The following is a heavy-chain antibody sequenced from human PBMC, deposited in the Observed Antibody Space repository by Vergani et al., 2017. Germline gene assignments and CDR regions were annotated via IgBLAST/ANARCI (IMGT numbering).Heavy chain of an antibody. Sequence: VQLQESGPGLVKPSQTLSLTCTVSGGSISSGNYYWSWIRQPAGKGLEWIGRIYTSGSTNYNPSLKSRVTISIDTSKNQFSLKLNSVTAADTAVYYCARVDYGSGRQFDYWGQGTLVTVSS. J-gene: IGHJ4*02. CDR1: GGSISSGNYY. V-gene: IGHV4-61*02. D-gene: IGHD3-10*01. CDR3: ARVDYGSGRQFDY. CDR2: IYTSGST.